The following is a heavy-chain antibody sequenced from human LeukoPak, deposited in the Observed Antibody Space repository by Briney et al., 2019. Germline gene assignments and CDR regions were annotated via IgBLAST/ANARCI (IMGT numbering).Heavy chain of an antibody. D-gene: IGHD3-22*01. CDR1: GFTFSSYA. CDR2: ISYDGSNK. J-gene: IGHJ4*02. V-gene: IGHV3-30-3*01. Sequence: PGGSLRLSCAASGFTFSSYAMHWVRQAPGKGLEWVAVISYDGSNKYYADSVKGRFTISRDNSKNTLYLQMNSLRAKDTAVYYCARDDYYDSSGYSSIDYWGQGTLVTVSS. CDR3: ARDDYYDSSGYSSIDY.